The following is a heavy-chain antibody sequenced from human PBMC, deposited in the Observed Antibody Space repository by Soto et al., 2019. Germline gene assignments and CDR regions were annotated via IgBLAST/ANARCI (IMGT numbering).Heavy chain of an antibody. CDR3: AREGYCCGGSCINKDYYYYYMDV. Sequence: ASVKVSCKASGYTFTSYDINWVRQATGQGLEWMGWMNPNSGNTGYAQKFQGRVTMTRNTSISTAYMELSSLRSEDTAVYYCAREGYCCGGSCINKDYYYYYMDVWGKGTTVTVSS. V-gene: IGHV1-8*01. CDR1: GYTFTSYD. CDR2: MNPNSGNT. J-gene: IGHJ6*03. D-gene: IGHD2-15*01.